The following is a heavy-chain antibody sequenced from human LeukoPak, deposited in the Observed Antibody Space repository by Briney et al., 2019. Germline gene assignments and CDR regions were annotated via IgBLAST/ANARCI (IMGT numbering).Heavy chain of an antibody. CDR1: GDSISNIYW. J-gene: IGHJ6*03. Sequence: SETLSLTCAVSGDSISNIYWWSWVRQAPTKGLEWIGEIYHSGSANYNPSLKNRLTMSVDKSNNQFSLKLMSVTAADTAVYFCAVSRYYYMDVWGTGTTVTISS. CDR3: AVSRYYYMDV. CDR2: IYHSGSA. V-gene: IGHV4-4*02.